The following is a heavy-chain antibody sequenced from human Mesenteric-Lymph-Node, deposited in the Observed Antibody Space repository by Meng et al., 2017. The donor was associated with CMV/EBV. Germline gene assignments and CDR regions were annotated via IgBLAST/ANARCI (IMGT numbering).Heavy chain of an antibody. CDR2: ISGSGGGT. V-gene: IGHV3-23*01. D-gene: IGHD2-15*01. J-gene: IGHJ4*02. CDR3: AKSFLGKGYCSGGSCYFFDY. Sequence: SYAMNWVRQAPGKGPEWVSVISGSGGGTYYADSVKGRFTISRDNSKNTLYLQMNGLRAEDTAVYYCAKSFLGKGYCSGGSCYFFDYWGQGTLVTVSS. CDR1: SYA.